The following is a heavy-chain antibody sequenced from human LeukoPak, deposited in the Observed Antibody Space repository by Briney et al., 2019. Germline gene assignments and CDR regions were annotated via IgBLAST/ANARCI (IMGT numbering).Heavy chain of an antibody. CDR2: ISGSGGST. CDR1: GFTFNKYA. V-gene: IGHV3-23*01. Sequence: GGSLRLSCAASGFTFNKYAMSWVRRAPGKGLGWVSAISGSGGSTYYADSVKGRFTISRDNSKNTVYLQMNSLRVEDTAVYYCAKRPGVRGDIIPFDPWGQGSLVTVSS. J-gene: IGHJ5*02. CDR3: AKRPGVRGDIIPFDP. D-gene: IGHD3-10*01.